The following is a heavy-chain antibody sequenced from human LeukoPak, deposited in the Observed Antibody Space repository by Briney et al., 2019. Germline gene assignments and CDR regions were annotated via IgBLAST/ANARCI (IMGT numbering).Heavy chain of an antibody. CDR2: IYSGGST. Sequence: GGSLRLSCAASGFTVSSNYMSWVRQAPGKGLEWVSDIYSGGSTYYADSVKGRFTISRDNSKNTLYLQMNSLRAEDTAVYYCAKDPQDIVVVPAAQVSDCWGQGTLVTVSS. V-gene: IGHV3-53*01. CDR3: AKDPQDIVVVPAAQVSDC. D-gene: IGHD2-2*01. CDR1: GFTVSSNY. J-gene: IGHJ4*02.